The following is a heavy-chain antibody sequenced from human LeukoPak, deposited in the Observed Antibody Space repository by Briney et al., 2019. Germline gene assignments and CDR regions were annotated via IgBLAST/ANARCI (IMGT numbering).Heavy chain of an antibody. Sequence: GASVKVSCKASGYTFTSYGISWVRQAPGQGLEWMGWISAYNGNTNYAQKLQGRVTMTTDTSTSTAYMELSSLRSEDTAVYYCARDSEIVGATSWFDPWGQGTLVTVSS. CDR1: GYTFTSYG. V-gene: IGHV1-18*01. CDR2: ISAYNGNT. CDR3: ARDSEIVGATSWFDP. D-gene: IGHD1-26*01. J-gene: IGHJ5*02.